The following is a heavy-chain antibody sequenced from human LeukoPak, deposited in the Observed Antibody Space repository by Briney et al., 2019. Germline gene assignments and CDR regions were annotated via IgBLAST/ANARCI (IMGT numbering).Heavy chain of an antibody. Sequence: GGSLRLSCAASGFNFYSHAISWVRQAPGKGLEWVSAISGSGGSTYYADSVKGRFTISRDNAKNSLYLQMNSLRAEDTAVYYCAREVQQLVLYYYGMDVWGQGTTVTVSS. CDR2: ISGSGGST. D-gene: IGHD6-13*01. J-gene: IGHJ6*02. CDR1: GFNFYSHA. CDR3: AREVQQLVLYYYGMDV. V-gene: IGHV3-23*01.